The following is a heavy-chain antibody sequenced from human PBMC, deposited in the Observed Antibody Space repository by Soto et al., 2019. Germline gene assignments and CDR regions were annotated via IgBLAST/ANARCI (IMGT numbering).Heavy chain of an antibody. CDR3: ARGSFVDIVLGTLSMDV. Sequence: GGSLRLSCAASGFTFSSYAMHWVRQAPGKGLEWVAVIWYDGSNKYYADSVKGRFTISRDNSKNTLYLQMNSLRAEDTAVYYCARGSFVDIVLGTLSMDVWGQGTTVTVSS. J-gene: IGHJ6*02. CDR1: GFTFSSYA. CDR2: IWYDGSNK. V-gene: IGHV3-33*08. D-gene: IGHD2-8*02.